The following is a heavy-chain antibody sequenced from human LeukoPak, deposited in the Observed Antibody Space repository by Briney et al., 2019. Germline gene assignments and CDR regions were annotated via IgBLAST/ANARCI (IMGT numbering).Heavy chain of an antibody. CDR3: ARLYGNYQNYFDY. CDR1: GGSISSSSYY. Sequence: PSETLSLTCTVSGGSISSSSYYWGWIRQPPGKGLEWIGSIYHSGSTYYNPSLKSRVTISVDTSKNQFSLKLRSVTAADTAVYYCARLYGNYQNYFDYWGQGTLVTVSS. V-gene: IGHV4-39*07. CDR2: IYHSGST. D-gene: IGHD1-7*01. J-gene: IGHJ4*02.